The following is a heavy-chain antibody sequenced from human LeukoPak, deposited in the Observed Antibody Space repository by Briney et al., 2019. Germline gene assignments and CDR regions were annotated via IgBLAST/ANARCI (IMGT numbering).Heavy chain of an antibody. CDR1: GFTFSRYE. CDR2: ITTSGSST. V-gene: IGHV3-48*03. J-gene: IGHJ3*02. D-gene: IGHD3-10*01. Sequence: GGSLRLSCAASGFTFSRYEMHWVRQGPGKELEWISYITTSGSSTIYADSVRGRFTISRDNAKNSLYLQMNSLRADDTAVYYCAREGASGSGSFAFDIWGQGTMVTVSA. CDR3: AREGASGSGSFAFDI.